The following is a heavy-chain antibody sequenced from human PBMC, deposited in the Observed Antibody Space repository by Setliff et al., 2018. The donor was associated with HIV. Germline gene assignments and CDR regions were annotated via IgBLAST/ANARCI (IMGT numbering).Heavy chain of an antibody. D-gene: IGHD3-10*02. J-gene: IGHJ6*03. CDR2: IIPIFNTA. Sequence: GASVKVSCKASGGTFSSYAISWVRQAPGQGLEWMGGIIPIFNTANYAQKFQGRVTITADGSTSTAYMELSSLRSEDTAVYYCARIVRPSYYYYYYMDVWGKGTTVTVSS. CDR1: GGTFSSYA. CDR3: ARIVRPSYYYYYYMDV. V-gene: IGHV1-69*13.